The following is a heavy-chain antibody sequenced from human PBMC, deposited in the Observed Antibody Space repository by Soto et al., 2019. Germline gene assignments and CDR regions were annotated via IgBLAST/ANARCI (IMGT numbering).Heavy chain of an antibody. V-gene: IGHV3-49*03. CDR3: TTDPVTMIVVVPSSG. CDR2: IRSKAYGGTT. Sequence: PGGSLRLSCTASGFTFGDYAMSWFRQAPGKGLEWVGFIRSKAYGGTTDYAAPVKGRFTISRDDSKNTLYLQMNSLKTEDTAVYYCTTDPVTMIVVVPSSGWGQGTLVTVSS. D-gene: IGHD3-22*01. J-gene: IGHJ4*02. CDR1: GFTFGDYA.